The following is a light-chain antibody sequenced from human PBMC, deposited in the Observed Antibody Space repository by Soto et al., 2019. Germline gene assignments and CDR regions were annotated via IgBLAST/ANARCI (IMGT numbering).Light chain of an antibody. CDR2: GDI. CDR3: QSYDSSLSAVV. CDR1: SSNIGAPYD. Sequence: QSVLTQPPSVSGAPGQRVTISCTGNSSNIGAPYDVHWYQQLPGAAPRLLISGDIDRPSGVPDRFSGSKSGTSASLAITGLHAEDEADYYCQSYDSSLSAVVFGGGTKLTVL. J-gene: IGLJ2*01. V-gene: IGLV1-40*01.